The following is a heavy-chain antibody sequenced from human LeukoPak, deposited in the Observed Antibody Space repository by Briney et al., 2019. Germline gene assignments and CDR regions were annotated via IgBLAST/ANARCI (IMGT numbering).Heavy chain of an antibody. Sequence: ASVKVSCKASGYTFTGYYMHWVRQAPGQGLEWMGRINPNSGGTNYAQKFQGRVTITTDESTSTAYMELSSLRSEDTAVYYCARGAAWAAAGTNWGQGTLVTVSS. CDR3: ARGAAWAAAGTN. J-gene: IGHJ4*02. D-gene: IGHD6-13*01. CDR2: INPNSGGT. V-gene: IGHV1-2*06. CDR1: GYTFTGYY.